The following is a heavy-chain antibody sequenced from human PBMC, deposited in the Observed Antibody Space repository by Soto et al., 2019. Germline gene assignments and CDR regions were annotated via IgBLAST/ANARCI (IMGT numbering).Heavy chain of an antibody. CDR1: RFNFSTYW. CDR3: LREPYRIAESGPF. CDR2: INSDGSKI. D-gene: IGHD6-13*01. V-gene: IGHV3-74*01. J-gene: IGHJ4*02. Sequence: PGGSLRLSCTASRFNFSTYWMHWVRQVPGKGLVWVSRINSDGSKISHADSVQGRFTISRDNAKNTLYLQMNSLRVEDTAVYYCLREPYRIAESGPFWGQGTLVTVSS.